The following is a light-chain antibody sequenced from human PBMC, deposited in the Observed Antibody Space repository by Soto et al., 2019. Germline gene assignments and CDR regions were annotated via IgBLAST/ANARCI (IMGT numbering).Light chain of an antibody. CDR1: SSDVGNYNL. Sequence: QSALTQPASVSGSPGQSITISCTGTSSDVGNYNLVSWYQQHPGKAPKLMMYDVSKRPSGVSNRFSGSKSGNTASLTISGLQADDEADYYCCSSAGDSYVFGTGTKLTVL. CDR3: CSSAGDSYV. V-gene: IGLV2-23*02. J-gene: IGLJ1*01. CDR2: DVS.